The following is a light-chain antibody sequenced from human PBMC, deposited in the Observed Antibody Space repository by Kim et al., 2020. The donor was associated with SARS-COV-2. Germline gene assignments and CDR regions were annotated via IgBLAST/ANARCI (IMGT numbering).Light chain of an antibody. CDR2: AAS. Sequence: ASTGDRVPITCRASQGISSYLAWYQQKPGKAPKLLIYAASTLQSGVPSRFSGSGSGTDFTLTISCLQSEDFATYYCQQYYSYPLIFGGGTKVDIK. CDR3: QQYYSYPLI. CDR1: QGISSY. V-gene: IGKV1-8*01. J-gene: IGKJ4*01.